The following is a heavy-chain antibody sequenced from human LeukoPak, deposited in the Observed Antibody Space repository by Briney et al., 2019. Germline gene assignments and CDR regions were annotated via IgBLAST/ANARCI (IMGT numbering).Heavy chain of an antibody. V-gene: IGHV3-7*05. D-gene: IGHD6-13*01. CDR1: GFTFSNYW. J-gene: IGHJ4*02. CDR2: IKEDGSDT. Sequence: GGSLRLSCATSGFTFSNYWMTWVRQTPGKGLEWVANIKEDGSDTYYVDSVKGRFTISRDNAKNSLHLQMYSLRAEDTAVYYCARDWGAAGLWDYWGQGTLVTVSS. CDR3: ARDWGAAGLWDY.